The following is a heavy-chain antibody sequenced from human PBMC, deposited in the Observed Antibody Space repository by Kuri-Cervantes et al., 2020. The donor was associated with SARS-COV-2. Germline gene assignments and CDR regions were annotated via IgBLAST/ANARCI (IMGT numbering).Heavy chain of an antibody. CDR2: VRRDGSNY. J-gene: IGHJ4*02. CDR1: GFTFSSYW. V-gene: IGHV3-30*02. D-gene: IGHD3-3*01. Sequence: LSLTCAASGFTFSSYWMSWVRQAPGKGLEWVGFVRRDGSNYYYADSVRGRFTISRDNSKNSLYLEMNSLRPEDTAVYYCAKVETASLDYWGQGTLVTVSS. CDR3: AKVETASLDY.